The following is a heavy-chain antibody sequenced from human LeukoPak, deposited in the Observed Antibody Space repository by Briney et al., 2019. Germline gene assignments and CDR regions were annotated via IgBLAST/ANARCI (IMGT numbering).Heavy chain of an antibody. V-gene: IGHV1-18*01. CDR1: GYTFTSYG. J-gene: IGHJ2*01. Sequence: ASVKVSCKASGYTFTSYGISWVRQAPGQGLEWMGRTSAYNGNTNYAQKLQGRVTMTTDTATSTAYMELRSLRSDDTAVYYCARDGAVGGYWYFDLWGRGTLVTVSS. CDR3: ARDGAVGGYWYFDL. CDR2: TSAYNGNT. D-gene: IGHD3-16*01.